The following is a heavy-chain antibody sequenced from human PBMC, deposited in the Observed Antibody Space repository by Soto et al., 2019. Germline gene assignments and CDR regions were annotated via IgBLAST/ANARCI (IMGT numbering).Heavy chain of an antibody. Sequence: ASVKVSCKASGGTFSSYTISWVRQAPGQGLEWMGRIIPNSGGTNYAQKLQGRVTMTTDTSTSTAYMELRSLRSDDTAVYYCARDLGSSGWFRAFDIWGQGTMVTVSS. CDR2: IIPNSGGT. J-gene: IGHJ3*02. CDR1: GGTFSSYT. CDR3: ARDLGSSGWFRAFDI. D-gene: IGHD6-19*01. V-gene: IGHV1-18*01.